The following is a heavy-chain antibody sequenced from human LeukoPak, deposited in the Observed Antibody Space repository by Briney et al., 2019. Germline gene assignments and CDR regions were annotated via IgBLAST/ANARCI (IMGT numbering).Heavy chain of an antibody. D-gene: IGHD1-26*01. CDR2: ITDSGRKT. J-gene: IGHJ4*02. CDR3: AREILRDGSYLIED. Sequence: GGSLRLSCAASGLTFSNYAMNWVRQASGRGLEWVSGITDSGRKTYYADSVKGRFSISRDNSKNTVYLQMSDLRAEDTAVYYCAREILRDGSYLIEDWGQGILVTVSS. V-gene: IGHV3-23*01. CDR1: GLTFSNYA.